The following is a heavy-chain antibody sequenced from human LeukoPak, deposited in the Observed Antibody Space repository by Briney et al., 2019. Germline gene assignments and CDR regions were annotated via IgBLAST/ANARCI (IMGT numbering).Heavy chain of an antibody. V-gene: IGHV4-34*01. CDR3: ARGRLMGMAARRFGPLFDY. D-gene: IGHD6-6*01. Sequence: SETLSLTCAVYGGSFSGYYWSWIRQPPGKGLEWIGEINHSGSTNYNPSLKSRVTISVDTSKNQFSLKLSSVTAADTAVYYCARGRLMGMAARRFGPLFDYWGQGTLVTVSS. J-gene: IGHJ4*02. CDR1: GGSFSGYY. CDR2: INHSGST.